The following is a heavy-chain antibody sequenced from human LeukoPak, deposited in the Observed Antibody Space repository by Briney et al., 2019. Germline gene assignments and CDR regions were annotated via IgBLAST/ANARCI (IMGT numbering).Heavy chain of an antibody. Sequence: SETLSLTCTVSGGSISSSSYYWGWIRQPPGKGLEWIGSIYYSGSTYYNPSLKSRVTISVDTSKNPFSLKLSSVPAADTAVYYCARHNRGYCSSTSCYPYYFDYWGQGTLVTVSS. V-gene: IGHV4-39*01. CDR2: IYYSGST. J-gene: IGHJ4*02. D-gene: IGHD2-2*01. CDR3: ARHNRGYCSSTSCYPYYFDY. CDR1: GGSISSSSYY.